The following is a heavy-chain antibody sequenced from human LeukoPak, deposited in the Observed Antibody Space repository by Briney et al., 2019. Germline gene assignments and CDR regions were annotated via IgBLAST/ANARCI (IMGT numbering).Heavy chain of an antibody. CDR1: GFTFSDFY. CDR3: ARDLIHRSGEANY. Sequence: GGSLTLSCATSGFTFSDFYMSWIRQAPGKGLEWISYISSSGSSTNYADSVKGRFTISRDNAKSSLYLEMNSLRAEDTAVYYCARDLIHRSGEANYWGRGTLVTVSS. D-gene: IGHD3-22*01. V-gene: IGHV3-11*05. CDR2: ISSSGSST. J-gene: IGHJ4*02.